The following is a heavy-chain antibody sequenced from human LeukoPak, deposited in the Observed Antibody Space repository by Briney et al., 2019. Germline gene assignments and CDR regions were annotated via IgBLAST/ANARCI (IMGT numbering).Heavy chain of an antibody. J-gene: IGHJ4*02. CDR2: ISYDGSNK. V-gene: IGHV3-30*04. Sequence: PGRSLRLSCAASGFTFSSYAMHWVRQAPGKGLEWVAVISYDGSNKYYADSVKGRFTISRDNSKNTLYLQMNSLRDEDTAVYYCATDYDSSGYDYWGEGAPVTVSS. CDR1: GFTFSSYA. D-gene: IGHD3-22*01. CDR3: ATDYDSSGYDY.